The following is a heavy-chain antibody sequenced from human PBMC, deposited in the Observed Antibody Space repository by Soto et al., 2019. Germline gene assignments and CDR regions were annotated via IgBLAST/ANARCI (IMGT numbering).Heavy chain of an antibody. CDR1: GYTFTSYG. CDR3: ARDRRFGDSSSQSKYLFDY. Sequence: QVQLVQSGAEVKKPGASVKVSCKASGYTFTSYGISWVRQAPGQGLEWMGWISAYNGNTNYAQKLQGRVTMTTDTSTSTAYMELRSLRSDDTAVYYCARDRRFGDSSSQSKYLFDYWGQGTLVTVSS. J-gene: IGHJ4*02. CDR2: ISAYNGNT. V-gene: IGHV1-18*01. D-gene: IGHD6-13*01.